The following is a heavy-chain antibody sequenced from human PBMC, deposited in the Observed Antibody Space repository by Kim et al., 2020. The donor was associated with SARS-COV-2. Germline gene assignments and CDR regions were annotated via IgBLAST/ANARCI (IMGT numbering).Heavy chain of an antibody. Sequence: GGSLRLSCAASGFTFSSYGMHWVRQAPGKGLEWVAVIWYDGSNKYYADSVKGRFTISRDNSKNTLYLQMNSLRAEDTAVYYCARDLGFGELFLPGLGYWGQGTLVTVSS. V-gene: IGHV3-33*01. CDR1: GFTFSSYG. CDR3: ARDLGFGELFLPGLGY. CDR2: IWYDGSNK. J-gene: IGHJ4*02. D-gene: IGHD3-10*01.